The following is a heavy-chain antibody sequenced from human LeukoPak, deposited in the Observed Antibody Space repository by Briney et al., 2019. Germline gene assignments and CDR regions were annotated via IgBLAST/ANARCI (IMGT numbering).Heavy chain of an antibody. D-gene: IGHD3-10*01. CDR3: AKSFGGHYHYYYMDV. V-gene: IGHV3-33*06. CDR1: GFTFSSYG. J-gene: IGHJ6*03. Sequence: GGSLRLSCAASGFTFSSYGMHWVRQAPGKGLEWVAVIWYDGSNKYYADSVKGRFTISRDNSKNTLYLQMNSLRAEDTAVYYCAKSFGGHYHYYYMDVWGKGTTVTVSS. CDR2: IWYDGSNK.